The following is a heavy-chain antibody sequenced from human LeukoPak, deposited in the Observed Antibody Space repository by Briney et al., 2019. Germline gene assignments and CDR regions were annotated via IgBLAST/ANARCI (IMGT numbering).Heavy chain of an antibody. J-gene: IGHJ6*03. D-gene: IGHD6-13*01. V-gene: IGHV4-61*01. Sequence: SETLSLTCTVSGYSISSGYYWGWIRQPPGKGLEWIGYIYYSGSTNYNPSLKSRVTISVDTSKNQFSLKLSSVTAADTAVYYCARVLYSSSFYYYYYMDVWGKGTTVTISS. CDR3: ARVLYSSSFYYYYYMDV. CDR1: GYSISSGYY. CDR2: IYYSGST.